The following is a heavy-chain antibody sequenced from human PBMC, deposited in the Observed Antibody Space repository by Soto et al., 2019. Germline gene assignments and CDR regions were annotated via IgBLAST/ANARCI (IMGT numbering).Heavy chain of an antibody. V-gene: IGHV1-18*01. D-gene: IGHD3-22*01. Sequence: QVQLVQSGAEVKKPGASVKVSCKASGYTFTSYGISWVRQAPGQGLEWMGWISAYNGNTNYAQKLQGRVTMTTDTSTSTAYMELRSLRSDETAVYYCARGAHLEGMIGYYLDAFDIWGQGTMVTVSS. CDR3: ARGAHLEGMIGYYLDAFDI. CDR2: ISAYNGNT. CDR1: GYTFTSYG. J-gene: IGHJ3*02.